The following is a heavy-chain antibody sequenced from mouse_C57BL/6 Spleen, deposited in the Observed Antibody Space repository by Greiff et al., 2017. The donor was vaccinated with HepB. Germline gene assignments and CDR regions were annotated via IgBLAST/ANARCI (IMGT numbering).Heavy chain of an antibody. D-gene: IGHD2-4*01. V-gene: IGHV7-3*01. CDR1: GFTFTDYY. CDR3: ARSPSYDYEEMDY. J-gene: IGHJ4*01. CDR2: IRNKANGYTT. Sequence: EVMLVESGGGLVQPGGSLSLSCAASGFTFTDYYMSWVRQPPGKALEWLGFIRNKANGYTTEYSASVKGRFTISRDNSQSILYLQMNALRAEDSATYYCARSPSYDYEEMDYWGQGTSVTVSS.